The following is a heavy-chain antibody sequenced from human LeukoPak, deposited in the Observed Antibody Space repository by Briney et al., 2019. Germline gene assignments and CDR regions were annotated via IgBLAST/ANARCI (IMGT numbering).Heavy chain of an antibody. Sequence: PGGSLRLSCAASGFTFSTYSMNWVRQAPGKGLEWVSCISSGGSYIYYADSVKGRFTISRDNAKNSLYLQMNSLRAEDTAVYYCARDPPLYDSSGYDVWGQGTMVTVSS. CDR3: ARDPPLYDSSGYDV. CDR2: ISSGGSYI. D-gene: IGHD3-22*01. CDR1: GFTFSTYS. J-gene: IGHJ3*01. V-gene: IGHV3-21*01.